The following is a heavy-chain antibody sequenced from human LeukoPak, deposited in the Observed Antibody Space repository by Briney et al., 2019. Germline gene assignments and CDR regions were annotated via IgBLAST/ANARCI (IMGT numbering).Heavy chain of an antibody. Sequence: SQTLSLTCAISGESAFRTKVVWNWTRKSPWRGLEWLGRTYYRSKWYNDYAESVRSRITINPDTSKNQVSLQLNSVTPEDTAVYYCARFFEGFHYWGQGTLVTVSS. V-gene: IGHV6-1*01. CDR3: ARFFEGFHY. CDR2: TYYRSKWYN. D-gene: IGHD3-3*01. J-gene: IGHJ4*02. CDR1: GESAFRTKVV.